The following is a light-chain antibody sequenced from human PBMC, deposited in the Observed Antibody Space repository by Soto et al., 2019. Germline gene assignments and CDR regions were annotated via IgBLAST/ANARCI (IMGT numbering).Light chain of an antibody. CDR1: QSVTSSC. J-gene: IGKJ2*01. Sequence: EIVLTQSPGTLSLSPGERATLSCRASQSVTSSCLAWYQQKPGQAPRRLIYGASSRATGIPARFSGSGSGTDFTLTISSVAPEDFAVYYCQQYGSSSYTFGQGTKLELK. CDR3: QQYGSSSYT. V-gene: IGKV3-20*01. CDR2: GAS.